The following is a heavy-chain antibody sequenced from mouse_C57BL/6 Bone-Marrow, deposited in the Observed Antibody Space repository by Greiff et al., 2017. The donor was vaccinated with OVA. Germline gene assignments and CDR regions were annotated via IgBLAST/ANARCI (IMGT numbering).Heavy chain of an antibody. D-gene: IGHD2-3*01. CDR3: SEDTAFYYCAWMGHGWFAY. CDR1: YTFS. CDR2: GQGLEWIG. V-gene: IGHV1-87*01. Sequence: QVQLQQSGPELARPWASVKISCQAFYTFSRRVHFAIRDNTYWMQWVKQRPGQGLEWIGAIYPGNGDTSYNQKFKGKATLTADKYSITAYMQLSSLKSEDTAFYYCAWMGHGWFAYWGQGTLVTVSA. J-gene: IGHJ3*01.